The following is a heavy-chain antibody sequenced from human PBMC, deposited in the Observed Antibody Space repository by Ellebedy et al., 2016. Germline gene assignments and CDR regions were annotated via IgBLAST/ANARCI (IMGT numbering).Heavy chain of an antibody. V-gene: IGHV4-39*01. J-gene: IGHJ3*02. Sequence: SETLSLXXTVSGGSISSSSYYWGWIRQPPGKGLEWIGSIYYSGSTYYNPSLKSRVTISVDTSKNQFSLKLSSVTAADTAVYYCASPVVVAAYDAFDIWGQGTMVTVSS. CDR2: IYYSGST. D-gene: IGHD2-15*01. CDR1: GGSISSSSYY. CDR3: ASPVVVAAYDAFDI.